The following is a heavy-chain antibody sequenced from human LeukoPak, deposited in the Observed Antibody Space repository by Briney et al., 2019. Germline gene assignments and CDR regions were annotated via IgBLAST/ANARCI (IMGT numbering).Heavy chain of an antibody. J-gene: IGHJ6*02. CDR2: VNRDGSET. CDR1: GLALSSHW. Sequence: GGSLRLSCAASGLALSSHWMTWVRQVPGRGPEWVANVNRDGSETYYLDSVKGRFTISKDNAKNSLYLQMNSLRAEDTALYHCARNNGMDVWGPGTTVIVSS. CDR3: ARNNGMDV. V-gene: IGHV3-7*03.